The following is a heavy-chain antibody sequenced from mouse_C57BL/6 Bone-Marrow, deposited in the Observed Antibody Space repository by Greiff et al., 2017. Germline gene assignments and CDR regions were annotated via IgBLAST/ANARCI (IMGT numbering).Heavy chain of an antibody. D-gene: IGHD4-1*02. Sequence: EVQLQQSGGGLVQPGESLKLSCESNEYEFPAHDMSWVRKTPEKRLELVAAINSDGGSTYYPDTMERRFIISRDNTKKTLYLQMSSLRSEDTALYYCARLQLGLWFAYWGQGTLVTVSA. V-gene: IGHV5-2*01. CDR2: INSDGGST. CDR1: EYEFPAHD. J-gene: IGHJ3*01. CDR3: ARLQLGLWFAY.